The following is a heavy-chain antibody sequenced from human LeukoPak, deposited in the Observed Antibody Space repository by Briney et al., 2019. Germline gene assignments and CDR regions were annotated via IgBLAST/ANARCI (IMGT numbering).Heavy chain of an antibody. CDR2: INPRGTAT. CDR1: GYSFTSHY. J-gene: IGHJ5*02. Sequence: ASVKVSCKASGYSFTSHYMHWVRQAPGQGLEWMGLINPRGTATRYAESFQGRLTLTRDLSTSTAYMELRSLRSDDTAVYYCARVESYSSSPGSWFDPWGQGTLVTVSS. D-gene: IGHD6-6*01. CDR3: ARVESYSSSPGSWFDP. V-gene: IGHV1-46*01.